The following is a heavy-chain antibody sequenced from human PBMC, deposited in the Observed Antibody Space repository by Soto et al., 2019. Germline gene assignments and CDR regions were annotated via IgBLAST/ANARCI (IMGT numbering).Heavy chain of an antibody. CDR1: GFTFSSYS. Sequence: EVQMVESGGGFVQPGGSLRLSCAASGFTFSSYSMNWVRQAPGKGLEWTSYITSSSDTIYYADSVKGRFTISRDNAENSLSLQMNSLRAEDTAVYYCARELLSGPDHWGQGTLVTVSS. CDR3: ARELLSGPDH. J-gene: IGHJ4*02. CDR2: ITSSSDTI. D-gene: IGHD2-21*01. V-gene: IGHV3-48*01.